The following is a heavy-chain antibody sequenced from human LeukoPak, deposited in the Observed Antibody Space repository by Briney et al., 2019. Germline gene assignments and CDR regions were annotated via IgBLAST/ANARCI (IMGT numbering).Heavy chain of an antibody. CDR1: RYSFTSYA. V-gene: IGHV1-18*04. J-gene: IGHJ4*02. D-gene: IGHD6-19*01. Sequence: ASVKVSCKASRYSFTSYAISWLGQAPGQGREGMGWISQSNCDTKYAQKLQGRVTMTTDTSTSTAYIDLRNLRSDDTAVYYCAKDYIAPYSRGWYPDYWGQGTLVTVSS. CDR2: ISQSNCDT. CDR3: AKDYIAPYSRGWYPDY.